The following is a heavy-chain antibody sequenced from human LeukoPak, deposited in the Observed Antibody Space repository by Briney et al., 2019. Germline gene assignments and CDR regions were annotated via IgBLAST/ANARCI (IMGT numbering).Heavy chain of an antibody. CDR1: GFIVSSHY. CDR2: IYTGDRT. Sequence: GGSLRLSCAASGFIVSSHYMNWVRQTPGKGLEWVSVIYTGDRTYYADSVKGRFIISRDNSKNTVSLQMNSLRAEDTAVYYCARDVPPAADAFDIWGQGTMVTVSS. V-gene: IGHV3-66*01. J-gene: IGHJ3*02. CDR3: ARDVPPAADAFDI. D-gene: IGHD6-13*01.